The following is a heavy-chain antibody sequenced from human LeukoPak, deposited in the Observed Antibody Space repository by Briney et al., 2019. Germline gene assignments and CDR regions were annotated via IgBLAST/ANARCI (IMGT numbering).Heavy chain of an antibody. Sequence: GESLKISCKGSGYSFTSYWIGWVRQMPGKGLEWMGIIYPGDSDTRYGPSFQGQVTISADKSISTAYLQWSSLKASDTAMYYCARPGSSWSPRSDYYGMDVWGQGTTVTVSS. D-gene: IGHD6-13*01. V-gene: IGHV5-51*01. CDR1: GYSFTSYW. J-gene: IGHJ6*02. CDR2: IYPGDSDT. CDR3: ARPGSSWSPRSDYYGMDV.